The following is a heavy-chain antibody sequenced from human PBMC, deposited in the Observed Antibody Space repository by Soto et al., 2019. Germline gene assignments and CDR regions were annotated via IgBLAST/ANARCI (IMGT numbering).Heavy chain of an antibody. CDR2: IRSKANSYAT. V-gene: IGHV3-73*01. D-gene: IGHD5-12*01. Sequence: TGGSLRLSCAASGFTFSGSAMHLVRQASGKGLEWVGRIRSKANSYATAYAASVKGRFTISRDDSKNTAYLQMNSLKTEDTAVYYCTRLRRDGYIYGMDVWGQGTTVTVSS. J-gene: IGHJ6*02. CDR1: GFTFSGSA. CDR3: TRLRRDGYIYGMDV.